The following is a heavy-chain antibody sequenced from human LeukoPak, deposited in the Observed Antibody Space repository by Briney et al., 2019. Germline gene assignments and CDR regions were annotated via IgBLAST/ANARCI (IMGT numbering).Heavy chain of an antibody. D-gene: IGHD1-26*01. CDR2: ISSSSSTI. CDR1: GFTFNSYE. J-gene: IGHJ4*02. CDR3: AKDYGGSYLSLDY. Sequence: GRSLRLSCAASGFTFNSYEMNWVRQAPGKGLYWVSYISSSSSTIYYADSVKGRFTISRDNSKNTLYLQMNSLRAEDTAVYYCAKDYGGSYLSLDYWGQGTLVTVSS. V-gene: IGHV3-48*01.